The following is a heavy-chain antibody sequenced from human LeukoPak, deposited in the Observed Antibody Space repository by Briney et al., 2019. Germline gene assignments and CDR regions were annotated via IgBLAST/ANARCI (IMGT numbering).Heavy chain of an antibody. CDR2: IIPILGIA. V-gene: IGHV1-69*04. D-gene: IGHD5-12*01. CDR3: ARDLFQGYSGYEKYYFDY. CDR1: GGTFSSYA. J-gene: IGHJ4*02. Sequence: SVKVSCKASGGTFSSYAISWVRPAPGQGLEWMGRIIPILGIANYAQKFQGRVTITADKSTSTAYMELSSLRSEDTAVYYCARDLFQGYSGYEKYYFDYWGQGTLVTVSS.